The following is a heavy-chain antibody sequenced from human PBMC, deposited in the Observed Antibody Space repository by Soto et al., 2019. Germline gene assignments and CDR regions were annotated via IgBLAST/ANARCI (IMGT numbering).Heavy chain of an antibody. CDR2: IYYSGST. D-gene: IGHD2-2*01. CDR1: GGSVSSGSYY. V-gene: IGHV4-61*01. CDR3: ARGRTVGYCSSTSCIPDY. Sequence: SETLSLTCTVSGGSVSSGSYYWSWIRQPPGKGLEWIGYIYYSGSTNYNPSLKSRVTISVDTSKNQFSLKLSSVTAADTAVYYCARGRTVGYCSSTSCIPDYWGKGTLVTVSS. J-gene: IGHJ4*02.